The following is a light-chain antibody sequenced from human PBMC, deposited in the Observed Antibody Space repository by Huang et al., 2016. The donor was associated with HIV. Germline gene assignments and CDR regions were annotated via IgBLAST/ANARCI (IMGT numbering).Light chain of an antibody. CDR3: HQRSSWPFT. J-gene: IGKJ3*01. V-gene: IGKV3-11*01. CDR1: QSVTTF. CDR2: EAS. Sequence: EIVLTQSPATLSLSPGERATLSCRASQSVTTFLAWYQQKPGQPPRLLIFEASNRASGIPARFSGSGSGTDFTLTISSLEPEDFAVYYCHQRSSWPFTFGPGTKVDVK.